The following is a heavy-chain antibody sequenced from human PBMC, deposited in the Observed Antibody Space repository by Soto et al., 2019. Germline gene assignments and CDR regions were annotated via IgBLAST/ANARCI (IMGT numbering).Heavy chain of an antibody. V-gene: IGHV1-18*01. CDR2: ISAYNGNT. CDR3: ASNNHYYYDSSGYYRY. Sequence: ASVKVSCKASGYTFTSYGISWVRQAPGQGLEWMGWISAYNGNTNYAQKLQGRVTMTTDTSTSTAYMELRSLRSDDTAVYYCASNNHYYYDSSGYYRYWGQGTLVTVSS. J-gene: IGHJ4*02. CDR1: GYTFTSYG. D-gene: IGHD3-22*01.